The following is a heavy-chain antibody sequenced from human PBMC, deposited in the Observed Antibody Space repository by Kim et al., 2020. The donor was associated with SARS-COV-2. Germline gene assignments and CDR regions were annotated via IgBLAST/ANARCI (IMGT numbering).Heavy chain of an antibody. V-gene: IGHV3-23*01. CDR3: TRGKFLIDY. J-gene: IGHJ4*02. Sequence: SGPTFYTDSGKGRFTISRDNSRNTLYLQMDGLRAEDTAIYYCTRGKFLIDYWGQGTLVTVSS. CDR2: SGPT.